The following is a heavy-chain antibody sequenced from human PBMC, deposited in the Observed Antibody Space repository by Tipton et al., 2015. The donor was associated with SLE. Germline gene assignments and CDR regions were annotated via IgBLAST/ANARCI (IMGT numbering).Heavy chain of an antibody. CDR1: GFSFSTYW. J-gene: IGHJ4*02. Sequence: SLRLSCEASGFSFSTYWMHWVRQAPGKGLVWVSRIKNDGSFTSYADFVKGRFTISRDNAKNTLYLQMNSLRVEDTAVYFCARTYYVDYWGQGTLVTVSS. CDR2: IKNDGSFT. CDR3: ARTYYVDY. V-gene: IGHV3-74*01.